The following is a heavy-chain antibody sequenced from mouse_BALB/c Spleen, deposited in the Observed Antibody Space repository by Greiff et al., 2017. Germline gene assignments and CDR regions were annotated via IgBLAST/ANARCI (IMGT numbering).Heavy chain of an antibody. CDR2: ISSGGGNT. V-gene: IGHV5-9*03. Sequence: EVQGVESGGGLVKPGGSLKLSCAASGFTFSSYTMSWVRQTPEKRLEWVATISSGGGNTYYPDSVKGRFTISRDNAKNNLYLQMSSLRSEDTALYYCARDIYYGSSFDYWGQGTTLTVSS. D-gene: IGHD1-1*01. CDR1: GFTFSSYT. J-gene: IGHJ2*01. CDR3: ARDIYYGSSFDY.